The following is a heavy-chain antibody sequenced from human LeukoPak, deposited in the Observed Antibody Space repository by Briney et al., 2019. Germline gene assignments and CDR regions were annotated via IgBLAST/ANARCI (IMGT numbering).Heavy chain of an antibody. D-gene: IGHD3-10*01. CDR2: INYSGST. CDR3: ARRKNYYGSGSYYGH. J-gene: IGHJ4*02. Sequence: PSETLSLTCAVYGGSFSGYYWSWIRQPPGKGLEWIGEINYSGSTNYNPSLKSRVTISVDTSKNQFSLKLSSVTAADTAVYYCARRKNYYGSGSYYGHWGQGTLVTVSS. CDR1: GGSFSGYY. V-gene: IGHV4-34*01.